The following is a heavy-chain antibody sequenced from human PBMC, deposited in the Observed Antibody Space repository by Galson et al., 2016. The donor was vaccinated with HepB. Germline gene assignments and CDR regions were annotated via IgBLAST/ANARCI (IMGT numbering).Heavy chain of an antibody. J-gene: IGHJ6*02. V-gene: IGHV4-59*01. CDR3: ARVCGSGSSYYYYYYGMDV. CDR2: IYYSGST. CDR1: GGSINNYY. D-gene: IGHD3-10*01. Sequence: TMSLTCTVSGGSINNYYWSWLRHPPGKGLEWIGYIYYSGSTNYSHSLKSRVTISVDRSKNQLSLKLSSVTAADTAVYYCARVCGSGSSYYYYYYGMDVWGQGTTVTVSS.